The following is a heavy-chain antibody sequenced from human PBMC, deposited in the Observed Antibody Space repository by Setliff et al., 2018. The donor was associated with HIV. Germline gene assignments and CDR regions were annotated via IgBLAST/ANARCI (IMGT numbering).Heavy chain of an antibody. J-gene: IGHJ4*02. CDR3: AAVPWGHSSLIIDH. Sequence: QPGGSLRLSCAASGLIFSSYEMNWVRQAPGKGLEWISFIGGHGSIIHYADSVKGRFTISRDNAKNSVYLQMHSLRVEDTAVYYCAAVPWGHSSLIIDHWGQGTPVTVS. CDR1: GLIFSSYE. V-gene: IGHV3-48*03. CDR2: IGGHGSII. D-gene: IGHD3-16*01.